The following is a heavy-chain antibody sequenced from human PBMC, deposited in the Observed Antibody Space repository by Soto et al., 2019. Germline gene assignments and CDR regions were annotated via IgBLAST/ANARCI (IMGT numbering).Heavy chain of an antibody. V-gene: IGHV4-39*01. CDR1: GGSISSSNYY. CDR3: AGRSGAWPYYFES. Sequence: PSETLSLTCIVSGGSISSSNYYWGWIRQPPGKGLEWIGSIYYSGTTYYNPSLKSRVTISVDTSKNQFSLKLSSVTAADTAVYYRAGRSGAWPYYFESWGQGTLVTVSS. J-gene: IGHJ4*02. CDR2: IYYSGTT. D-gene: IGHD4-17*01.